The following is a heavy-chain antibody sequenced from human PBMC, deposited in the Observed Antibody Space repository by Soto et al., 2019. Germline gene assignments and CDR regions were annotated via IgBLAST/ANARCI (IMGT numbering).Heavy chain of an antibody. CDR3: ARRGYSYDYNY. Sequence: WIWIRQHPGKGLEWIGYIYYSGSTYYNPSLKSRVFISVDTSKNQFSLKLTSVTAADTAVYFCARRGYSYDYNYWGQGSLVTVSS. CDR2: IYYSGST. V-gene: IGHV4-31*02. J-gene: IGHJ4*02. D-gene: IGHD5-18*01.